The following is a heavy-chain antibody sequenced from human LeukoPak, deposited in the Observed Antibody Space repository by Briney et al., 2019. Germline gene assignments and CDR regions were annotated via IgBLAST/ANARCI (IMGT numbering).Heavy chain of an antibody. CDR2: INPSGGST. J-gene: IGHJ5*02. CDR3: ARADYDILTGYPGGTWFDP. Sequence: GASVKVSCKASGYTFTSYYMHWVRQAPGQGLEWMGIINPSGGSTSYAQKFQGRVTMTRDTSTSTVYMELSSLRSEDTAVYYCARADYDILTGYPGGTWFDPWGQGTLVTASS. D-gene: IGHD3-9*01. CDR1: GYTFTSYY. V-gene: IGHV1-46*01.